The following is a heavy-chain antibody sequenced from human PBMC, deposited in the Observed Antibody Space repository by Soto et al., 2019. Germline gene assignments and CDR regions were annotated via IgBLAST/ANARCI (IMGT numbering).Heavy chain of an antibody. CDR3: AKWALGGVIVIREGVYGYFDY. J-gene: IGHJ4*02. CDR1: GFTFSSYA. D-gene: IGHD3-16*02. CDR2: ISGSGGST. V-gene: IGHV3-23*01. Sequence: PGGSLRLSCAASGFTFSSYAMSWVRQAPGKGLEWVSAISGSGGSTYYADSVKGRFTISRDNSKNTLYLQMNSLRAEDTAVYYCAKWALGGVIVIREGVYGYFDYWGQGTLVTVSS.